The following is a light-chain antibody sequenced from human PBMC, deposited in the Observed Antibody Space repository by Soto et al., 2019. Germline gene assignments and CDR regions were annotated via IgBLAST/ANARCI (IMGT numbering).Light chain of an antibody. J-gene: IGKJ2*02. CDR1: QNIFSY. Sequence: DIQMTQSPSSLSASVGDRVTITCRASQNIFSYLSWYQHKPGKAPKLLIYAASSLQSGVPSRFSGSGSGTDFALTISSLQPEDFATFYCQQSYSVPCTLGQGTKVEI. V-gene: IGKV1-39*01. CDR2: AAS. CDR3: QQSYSVPCT.